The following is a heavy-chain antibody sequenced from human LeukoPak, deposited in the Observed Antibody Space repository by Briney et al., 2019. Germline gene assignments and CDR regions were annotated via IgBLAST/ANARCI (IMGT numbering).Heavy chain of an antibody. Sequence: GGSLRLSCGASGFTFSSYWMHWVRQAPGRGLVWISRINNDGSSGYYADSVKGRFTISRDNAKNMLDLQMNSLRAEDTAVYYCARDHYGSSFGYWGQGTLVTVSS. D-gene: IGHD3-10*01. V-gene: IGHV3-74*01. CDR3: ARDHYGSSFGY. CDR2: INNDGSSG. CDR1: GFTFSSYW. J-gene: IGHJ4*02.